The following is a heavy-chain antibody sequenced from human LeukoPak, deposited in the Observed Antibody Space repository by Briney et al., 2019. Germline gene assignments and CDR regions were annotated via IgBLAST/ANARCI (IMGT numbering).Heavy chain of an antibody. J-gene: IGHJ4*02. CDR3: ARDFGVQYCGSTTCYPDY. D-gene: IGHD2-2*01. V-gene: IGHV1-2*02. CDR1: GYTFTGYY. Sequence: ASVKVSCKASGYTFTGYYMHWVRQAPGQGLEWMGWINPNSGGTNYAQKFQGGVTMTRDTSISTAYMELSRLRSDDAALYYCARDFGVQYCGSTTCYPDYWGQGTLVTVSS. CDR2: INPNSGGT.